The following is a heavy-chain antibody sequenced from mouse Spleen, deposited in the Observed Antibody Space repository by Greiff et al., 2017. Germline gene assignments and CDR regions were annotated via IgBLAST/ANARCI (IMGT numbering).Heavy chain of an antibody. D-gene: IGHD2-4*01. V-gene: IGHV1-62-2*01. CDR3: ARHEEGRYDYEGFAY. CDR2: FYPGSGSI. CDR1: GYTFTEYT. J-gene: IGHJ3*01. Sequence: VKLMESGAELVKPGASVKLSCKASGYTFTEYTIHWVKQRSGQGLEWIGWFYPGSGSIKYNEKFKDKATLTADKSSSTVYMELSRLTSEDSAVYFCARHEEGRYDYEGFAYWGQGTLVTVSA.